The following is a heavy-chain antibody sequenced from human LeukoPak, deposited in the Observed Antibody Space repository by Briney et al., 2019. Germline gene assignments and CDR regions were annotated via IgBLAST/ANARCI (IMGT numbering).Heavy chain of an antibody. Sequence: PGGSLRLSCAASGFTFSSYAMSWVRQAPGKGLEWVSAISGSGGSTYYADSVKGRFTISRDNSKNTLYLQMNSLRAEDTAVYYCAGRIGYDFWSGYYGWGQGTLVTVSS. J-gene: IGHJ4*02. CDR1: GFTFSSYA. V-gene: IGHV3-23*01. CDR2: ISGSGGST. D-gene: IGHD3-3*01. CDR3: AGRIGYDFWSGYYG.